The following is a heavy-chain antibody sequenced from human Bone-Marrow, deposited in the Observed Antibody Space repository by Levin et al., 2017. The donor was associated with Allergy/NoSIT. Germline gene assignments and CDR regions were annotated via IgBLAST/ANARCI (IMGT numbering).Heavy chain of an antibody. J-gene: IGHJ3*01. D-gene: IGHD1-26*01. CDR3: AGDFVVGYRDAFDV. CDR1: GYEFTTYY. CDR2: INPNSGVA. V-gene: IGHV1-2*02. Sequence: GESLKISCKASGYEFTTYYLHWMRQAPGQGLEWMGYINPNSGVANPAVKFQERVTLTRDTSNTTAYMRLSGLTSDDTAIYYCAGDFVVGYRDAFDVWGQGTVVYVS.